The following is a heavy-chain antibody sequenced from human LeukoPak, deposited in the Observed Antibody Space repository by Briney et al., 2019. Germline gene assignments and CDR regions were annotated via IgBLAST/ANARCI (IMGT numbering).Heavy chain of an antibody. CDR1: GFTFNDYG. J-gene: IGHJ4*02. D-gene: IGHD3-22*01. CDR2: ISSASSYI. Sequence: GGSLRLSCVAPGFTFNDYGMNWVRQAPGKGLEWVSSISSASSYIYYADSVKRRFTISRDNAKNSLYLQMDSLRADDTAVYYCARGPDYFDSSGSFPFFLDSWGQGTLVTVSS. V-gene: IGHV3-21*01. CDR3: ARGPDYFDSSGSFPFFLDS.